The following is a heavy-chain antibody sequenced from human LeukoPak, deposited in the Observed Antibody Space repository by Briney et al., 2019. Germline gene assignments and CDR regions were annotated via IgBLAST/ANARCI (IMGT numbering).Heavy chain of an antibody. CDR1: GFTFSSYS. V-gene: IGHV3-21*01. CDR3: AAGSLRYFDWLLYSPPDY. Sequence: GGSLRLSCAASGFTFSSYSMNWVRQAPGKGLEWVSSISSSSSYICYADSVKGRFTISRDNAKNSLYLQMNSLRAEDTAVYYCAAGSLRYFDWLLYSPPDYWGQGTLVTVSS. CDR2: ISSSSSYI. J-gene: IGHJ4*02. D-gene: IGHD3-9*01.